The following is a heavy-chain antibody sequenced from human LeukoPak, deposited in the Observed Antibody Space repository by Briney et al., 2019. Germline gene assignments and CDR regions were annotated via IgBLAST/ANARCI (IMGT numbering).Heavy chain of an antibody. CDR1: GGSFSGYY. CDR3: AKVGSLSRGRNWVHP. Sequence: SETLSLTCAVYGGSFSGYYWSWIRQPPGKGLEWIGRIDASGSINYNPSLKSRVTMSVDRSKNQFSLKLSSVTAADTAVYYCAKVGSLSRGRNWVHPWGQRTLVTVST. D-gene: IGHD2-15*01. CDR2: IDASGSI. J-gene: IGHJ5*02. V-gene: IGHV4-59*10.